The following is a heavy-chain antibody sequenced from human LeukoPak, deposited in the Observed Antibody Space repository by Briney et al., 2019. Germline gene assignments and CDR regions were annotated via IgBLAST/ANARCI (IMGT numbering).Heavy chain of an antibody. CDR1: GYTFTSYG. CDR2: ISAYNGNT. J-gene: IGHJ3*02. CDR3: ARGLTGTTINDAFDI. V-gene: IGHV1-18*01. Sequence: ASVTVSCKASGYTFTSYGISWVRQAPGQGLEWMGWISAYNGNTNYAQKLQGRVTMTTDTSTSTAYMELRSLRSDDTAVYYCARGLTGTTINDAFDIWGQGTMVIVSS. D-gene: IGHD1-7*01.